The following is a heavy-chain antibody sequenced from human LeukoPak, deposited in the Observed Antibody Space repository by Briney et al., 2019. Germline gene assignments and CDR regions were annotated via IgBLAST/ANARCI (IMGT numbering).Heavy chain of an antibody. CDR2: ISSSGSTI. Sequence: PGGSLRLSCAASGFTFSSYEMNWVRQAPGKGLEWVSYISSSGSTIYYADSVKGRFTISRDNAKNSLYLQMNSLRAEDTAVYYCARVPGWGCSSPQDYWGQGTLVTVSS. D-gene: IGHD5-18*01. CDR1: GFTFSSYE. CDR3: ARVPGWGCSSPQDY. J-gene: IGHJ4*02. V-gene: IGHV3-48*03.